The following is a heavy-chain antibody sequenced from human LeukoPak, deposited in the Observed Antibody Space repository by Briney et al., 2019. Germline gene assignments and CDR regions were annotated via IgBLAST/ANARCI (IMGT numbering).Heavy chain of an antibody. CDR1: GGTFSSYA. Sequence: ASVKVSCKASGGTFSSYAISWVRQAPGQGLEWMGGIIPIFGTANYAQKFQGRVTITTDESRSTAYMELSSLRSEDTAVYYCAKTIFGVVGYYYYMDVWGKGTTVTVSS. CDR3: AKTIFGVVGYYYYMDV. CDR2: IIPIFGTA. J-gene: IGHJ6*03. V-gene: IGHV1-69*05. D-gene: IGHD3-3*01.